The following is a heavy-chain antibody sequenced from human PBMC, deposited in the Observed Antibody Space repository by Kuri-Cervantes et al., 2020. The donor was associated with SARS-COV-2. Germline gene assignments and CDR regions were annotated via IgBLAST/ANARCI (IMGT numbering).Heavy chain of an antibody. CDR3: ASFGGIPF. Sequence: GSLRLSCTVSGGSVSSGSYYWSWIRQPPGKGLEWIGYIYYSGSTNYNPSLKSRVTISVDTSKNQFSLKLSSVTAADTAVYYCASFGGIPFWGQGTMVTVSS. CDR1: GGSVSSGSYY. D-gene: IGHD4-23*01. J-gene: IGHJ3*01. CDR2: IYYSGST. V-gene: IGHV4-61*01.